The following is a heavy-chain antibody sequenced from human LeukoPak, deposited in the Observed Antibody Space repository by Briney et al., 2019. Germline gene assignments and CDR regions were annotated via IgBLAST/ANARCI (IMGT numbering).Heavy chain of an antibody. CDR1: GGSFSGYY. D-gene: IGHD3-22*01. CDR2: INHSEST. J-gene: IGHJ5*02. V-gene: IGHV4-34*01. Sequence: SETLSLTCAVYGGSFSGYYWSWIRQPPGKGLEWIGEINHSESTNCNPSLKSRVTISVDTSKNQFSLKLSSVTAADTAVYYCARKSGWAYYYDSSGSSRFDPWGQGTLVTVSS. CDR3: ARKSGWAYYYDSSGSSRFDP.